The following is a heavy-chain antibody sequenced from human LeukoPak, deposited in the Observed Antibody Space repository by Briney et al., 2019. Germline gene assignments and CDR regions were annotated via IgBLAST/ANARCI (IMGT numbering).Heavy chain of an antibody. V-gene: IGHV3-23*01. J-gene: IGHJ4*02. CDR2: ISRSGGST. D-gene: IGHD3-10*01. CDR3: AKGGVPGYYFDY. Sequence: AGGSLRLSCAASGFTFSTFAMLWVRQAPGKGLEWVSGISRSGGSTYYADSVKGRFTISRDNSKNTLYLQMNSLRAEDTAVYYCAKGGVPGYYFDYWGQGTLVTVSS. CDR1: GFTFSTFA.